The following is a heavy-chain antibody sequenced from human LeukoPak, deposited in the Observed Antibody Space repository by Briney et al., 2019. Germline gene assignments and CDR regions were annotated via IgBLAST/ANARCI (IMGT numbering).Heavy chain of an antibody. D-gene: IGHD3-16*02. CDR1: GYTFTSYA. CDR2: INTNTGNP. V-gene: IGHV7-4-1*02. CDR3: ARASLVADY. J-gene: IGHJ4*02. Sequence: ASVQVSCKASGYTFTSYAMHGVRQAPAQGREWMGWINTNTGNPTYAQGFTVRFVFSLDSSVSTAYLQISSLKAEDTAVYYCARASLVADYWGQGTLVTVSS.